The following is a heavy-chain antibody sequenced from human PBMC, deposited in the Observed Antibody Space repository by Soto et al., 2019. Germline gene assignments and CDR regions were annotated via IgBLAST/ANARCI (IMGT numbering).Heavy chain of an antibody. J-gene: IGHJ4*02. D-gene: IGHD3-3*01. CDR2: INAGNGNT. CDR3: ARVLGVAKGDY. CDR1: GYTFTSYA. V-gene: IGHV1-3*01. Sequence: ASVNVSCKASGYTFTSYAIHWVRQAPGQRLEWMGWINAGNGNTKYSQKFQGRVTITRDTSASTAYMELSSLRSQGTAVYYCARVLGVAKGDYWGQGTLVTVSS.